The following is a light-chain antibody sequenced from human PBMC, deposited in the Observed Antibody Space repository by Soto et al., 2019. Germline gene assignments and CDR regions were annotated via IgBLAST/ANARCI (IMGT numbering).Light chain of an antibody. V-gene: IGKV1-5*03. CDR2: RAS. CDR3: QHYNSYSEA. J-gene: IGKJ1*01. CDR1: QSISSW. Sequence: DIQMTQSPSTLSASVGDRVTITCRASQSISSWLAWCQQKPGKAPKVLIYRASNLESGVPSRFSGSGSGTEFTLTISSLQPDDFATYYCQHYNSYSEAFGQGTKVDI.